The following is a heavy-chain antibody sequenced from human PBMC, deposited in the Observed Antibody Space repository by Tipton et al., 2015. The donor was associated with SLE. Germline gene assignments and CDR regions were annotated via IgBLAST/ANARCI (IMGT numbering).Heavy chain of an antibody. CDR2: LIPIIGIT. J-gene: IGHJ4*02. CDR3: ARGRDQLPASDY. Sequence: QVQLVQSGAEVREPGSSVKVSCKASGDTFNTYAFTWVRQAPGQGLEWMGALIPIIGITKYAQDFQDRVTISTDESTNNAYMELTSLTSDDTAVYLCARGRDQLPASDYWGQGTLVTVSS. CDR1: GDTFNTYA. V-gene: IGHV1-69*01. D-gene: IGHD2-2*01.